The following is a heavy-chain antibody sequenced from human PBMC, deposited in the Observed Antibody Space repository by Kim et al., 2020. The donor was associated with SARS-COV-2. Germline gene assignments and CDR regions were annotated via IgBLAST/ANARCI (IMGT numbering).Heavy chain of an antibody. V-gene: IGHV3-7*01. CDR3: VTDGDFGKFDY. J-gene: IGHJ4*02. D-gene: IGHD2-21*02. Sequence: YGDSVKGRFTISRDNARNSLYLQMTSLTAEDTAVYYCVTDGDFGKFDYWGQGTLVTVSS.